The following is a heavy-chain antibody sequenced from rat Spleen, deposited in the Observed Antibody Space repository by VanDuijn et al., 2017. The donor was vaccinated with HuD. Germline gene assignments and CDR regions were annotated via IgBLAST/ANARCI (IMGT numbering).Heavy chain of an antibody. V-gene: IGHV5-31*01. J-gene: IGHJ4*01. CDR3: TRFTLTPEGQGVMDA. D-gene: IGHD1-11*01. CDR1: GFTFNNYW. CDR2: ITNTGGST. Sequence: EVQLVESGGGLVQPGRSLKLSCVASGFTFNNYWMTWIRQAPGKGLDWVASITNTGGSTYYPDSVQGRFTISRDNAKTTLFLQMNSLRSEDTATYYCTRFTLTPEGQGVMDAWGQGASVTVSS.